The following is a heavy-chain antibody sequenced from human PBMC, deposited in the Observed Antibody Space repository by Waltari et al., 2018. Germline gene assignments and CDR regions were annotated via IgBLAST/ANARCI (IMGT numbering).Heavy chain of an antibody. J-gene: IGHJ4*02. CDR3: ATANILGIGTFDY. D-gene: IGHD1-1*01. V-gene: IGHV1-2*06. Sequence: QVKLVQSGAEVKKPGASVRVSCKASGYTFTKYYIHWVRKAPGQGLEWMGRINPKSGDANYTQPFQGRVIMTRDTSINTAYLEVTGLTSDDTAIFYCATANILGIGTFDYWGQGTLVSVSS. CDR1: GYTFTKYY. CDR2: INPKSGDA.